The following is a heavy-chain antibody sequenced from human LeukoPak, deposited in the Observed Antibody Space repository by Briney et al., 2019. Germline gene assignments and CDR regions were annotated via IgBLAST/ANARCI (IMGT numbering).Heavy chain of an antibody. CDR1: RFTFSSYA. CDR3: AKYYGSGSYYNYFDY. D-gene: IGHD3-10*01. Sequence: GGSLRLSCAASRFTFSSYALSWVRQAPGKGLEWVSAISDSGGSTYYSDSVKGRFTISRDNSKNTLFLQMNSLRAEDTAAYYCAKYYGSGSYYNYFDYWGQGTLVSVSS. J-gene: IGHJ4*02. CDR2: ISDSGGST. V-gene: IGHV3-23*01.